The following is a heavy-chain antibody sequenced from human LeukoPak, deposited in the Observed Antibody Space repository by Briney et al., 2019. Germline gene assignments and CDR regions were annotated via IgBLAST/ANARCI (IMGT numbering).Heavy chain of an antibody. Sequence: GGSLRLSCSASGFTFSSYAMHWVRQAPGKGLEYVSAISSNGGSTYYADSVKGRFTVSRDDSKNTLYLQMNSLRAEDTAVYYCAKDGGLWVSAHWGDSWGRGTLVTVSS. D-gene: IGHD7-27*01. V-gene: IGHV3-64*04. CDR3: AKDGGLWVSAHWGDS. J-gene: IGHJ4*02. CDR2: ISSNGGST. CDR1: GFTFSSYA.